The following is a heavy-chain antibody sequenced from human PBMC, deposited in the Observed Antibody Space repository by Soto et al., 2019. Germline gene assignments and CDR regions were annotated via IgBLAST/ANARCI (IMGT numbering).Heavy chain of an antibody. V-gene: IGHV4-39*01. CDR2: IYYSGST. CDR1: GGSISSSSYY. J-gene: IGHJ5*02. Sequence: PXGTLSLTCTVSGGSISSSSYYWGWIRQPPGKGLEWIGSIYYSGSTYYNPSLKSRVTISVDTSKNQFSLKLSSVTAADTAVYYCARPQGYCSGGSCATDNWFDPWGQGTLVTVSS. CDR3: ARPQGYCSGGSCATDNWFDP. D-gene: IGHD2-15*01.